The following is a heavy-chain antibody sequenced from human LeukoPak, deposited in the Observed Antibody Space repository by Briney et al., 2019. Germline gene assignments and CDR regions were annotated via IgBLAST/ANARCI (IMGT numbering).Heavy chain of an antibody. CDR1: GFTFDDYA. CDR3: ALRDGYNLYYFDY. V-gene: IGHV3-30*03. Sequence: GGSLRLSCAASGFTFDDYAMHWVRQAPGKGLEWVAVISYDGSNKYYADSVKGRFTISRDNSKNTLYLQMNSLRAEDTAVYYCALRDGYNLYYFDYWGQGTLVTVSS. D-gene: IGHD5-12*01. J-gene: IGHJ4*02. CDR2: ISYDGSNK.